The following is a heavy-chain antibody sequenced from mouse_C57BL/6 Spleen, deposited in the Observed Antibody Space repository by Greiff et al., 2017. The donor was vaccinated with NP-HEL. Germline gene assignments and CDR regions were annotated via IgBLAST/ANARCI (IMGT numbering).Heavy chain of an antibody. CDR3: ARGLRRAMDY. Sequence: EVKLMESGPELVKPGASVKMSCKASGYTFTDYNMHWVKQSHGKSLEWIGYINPNNGGTSYNQKFKGKATLTVNKSSSTAYMELRSLTSEDSAVYYCARGLRRAMDYWGQGTSVTVSS. CDR2: INPNNGGT. J-gene: IGHJ4*01. D-gene: IGHD2-4*01. CDR1: GYTFTDYN. V-gene: IGHV1-22*01.